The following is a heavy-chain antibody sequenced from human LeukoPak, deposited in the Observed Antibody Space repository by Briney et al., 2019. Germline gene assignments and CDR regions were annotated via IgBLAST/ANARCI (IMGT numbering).Heavy chain of an antibody. CDR3: SPGGNAADY. CDR2: INPDGSQR. Sequence: GGSLRLSCAASEFTFSSYWMNWVRQAPGKGLEWVANINPDGSQRKYVDSVKGRFTISRDNAKKSMYLQMNSLSADDTAVYYCSPGGNAADYWGQGTLVTVSS. CDR1: EFTFSSYW. V-gene: IGHV3-7*01. J-gene: IGHJ4*02. D-gene: IGHD3-16*01.